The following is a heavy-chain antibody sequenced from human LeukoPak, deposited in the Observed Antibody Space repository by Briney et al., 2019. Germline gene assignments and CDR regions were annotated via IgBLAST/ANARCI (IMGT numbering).Heavy chain of an antibody. J-gene: IGHJ4*02. Sequence: SETLSLTCTVSGGSISSGDYYWSWIRQPPGKGLEWIGYIYYSGSTYYNPSLKSRVTISVDTSKNQFSLKLSSVAAADTAVYYCARGHYGSGTVGDYWGQGTLVTVSS. CDR3: ARGHYGSGTVGDY. D-gene: IGHD3-10*01. CDR1: GGSISSGDYY. CDR2: IYYSGST. V-gene: IGHV4-30-4*08.